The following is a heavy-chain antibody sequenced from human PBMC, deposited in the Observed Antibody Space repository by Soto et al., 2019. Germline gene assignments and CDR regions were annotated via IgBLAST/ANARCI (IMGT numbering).Heavy chain of an antibody. J-gene: IGHJ4*02. Sequence: QVQLQESGPGLVKPSQTLSLTCTVSGGSISSGGYYWSWIRQHPGKGLEWIGYIYYSGGTYYNPSLKSRVTISVDTSKNQCSLKLSSVTAADTAVYYCARKATVTTCFDYWGQGTLVTVSS. D-gene: IGHD4-17*01. CDR3: ARKATVTTCFDY. CDR2: IYYSGGT. CDR1: GGSISSGGYY. V-gene: IGHV4-31*03.